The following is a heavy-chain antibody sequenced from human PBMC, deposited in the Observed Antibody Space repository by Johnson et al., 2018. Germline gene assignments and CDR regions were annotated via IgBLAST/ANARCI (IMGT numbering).Heavy chain of an antibody. CDR3: ARDSRQWLVGYYYYYMDG. Sequence: VQLQESGGGLVQPGGSLRLSCAASGFTFSSYWMHWVRQAPGKGLVWVSRINSDGSSTSYADSVKGRFTISRDNAKNTLYLQMNSLRAEDTAVYYCARDSRQWLVGYYYYYMDGWGKGTTVTVSS. CDR1: GFTFSSYW. V-gene: IGHV3-74*01. CDR2: INSDGSST. J-gene: IGHJ6*03. D-gene: IGHD6-19*01.